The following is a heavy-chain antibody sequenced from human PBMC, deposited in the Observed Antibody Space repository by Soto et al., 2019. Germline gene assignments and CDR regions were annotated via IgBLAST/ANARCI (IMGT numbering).Heavy chain of an antibody. D-gene: IGHD7-27*01. Sequence: PSGTLSLTCTVSGGSISSYYWSWIRQPPGKGLEWIGYIYYSGSTNYNPSLKSRVTISVDTSKNQFSLKLSSVTAADTAVYYCARRHLGTHAFDIWGQGTMVTVSS. CDR2: IYYSGST. CDR1: GGSISSYY. CDR3: ARRHLGTHAFDI. J-gene: IGHJ3*02. V-gene: IGHV4-59*08.